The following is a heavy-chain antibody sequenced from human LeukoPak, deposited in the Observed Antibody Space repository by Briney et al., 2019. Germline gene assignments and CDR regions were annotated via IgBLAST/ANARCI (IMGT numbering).Heavy chain of an antibody. J-gene: IGHJ3*02. V-gene: IGHV3-23*01. CDR1: GFTFSNYA. CDR3: AKMKVRGVIYDAFDI. Sequence: GGSLRLSCAASGFTFSNYAMSWVRQAPGKGLEWVSAISGSGGSTYYADSVKGRFTISRDNSKNTLYLQMNSLRAEDTAVYYCAKMKVRGVIYDAFDIWGQGTMVTVSS. D-gene: IGHD3-10*01. CDR2: ISGSGGST.